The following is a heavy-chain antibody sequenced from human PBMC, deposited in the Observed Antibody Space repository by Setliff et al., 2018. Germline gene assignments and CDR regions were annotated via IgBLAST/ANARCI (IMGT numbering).Heavy chain of an antibody. J-gene: IGHJ6*03. V-gene: IGHV1-8*01. CDR2: MSPQSDNT. D-gene: IGHD2-15*01. CDR1: GYSFTSYG. CDR3: ARGQPPTPRPYFYHMDV. Sequence: ASVKVSCKTSGYSFTSYGISWVRQAPGQGLEWVGSMSPQSDNTVYAQKFLGRVTMTKNTSISTAYMELSSLRSEDTAVYYCARGQPPTPRPYFYHMDVWGKGTTVTVS.